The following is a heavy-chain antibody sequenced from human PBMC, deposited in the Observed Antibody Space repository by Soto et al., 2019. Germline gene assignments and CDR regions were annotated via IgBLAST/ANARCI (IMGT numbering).Heavy chain of an antibody. J-gene: IGHJ6*02. V-gene: IGHV3-21*01. CDR1: GFSLSAHT. CDR3: ARGHCSRTSGYTAPYYYYSLDV. CDR2: ISRNSRYR. Sequence: GSRRLSCAASGFSLSAHTMNWVRPAPGEXLEWVSSISRNSRYRDYADSVKGRLTISRNTARTSLDLQMNDLRAQNTAVYHCARGHCSRTSGYTAPYYYYSLDVWGQGSTVTVSS. D-gene: IGHD2-2*01.